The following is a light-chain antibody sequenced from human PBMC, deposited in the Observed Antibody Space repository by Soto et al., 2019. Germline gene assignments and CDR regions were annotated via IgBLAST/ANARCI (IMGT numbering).Light chain of an antibody. CDR2: DAS. V-gene: IGKV3-11*01. CDR1: QNINTY. CDR3: QRRDNWPPGAT. J-gene: IGKJ4*01. Sequence: EIVLTQSPATLSLSPGERATLSCRASQNINTYLAWYQQEPGQAPRRLIYDASKRATGIPARFSGSGSGTDFTLTISSLEPEDFAVYYCQRRDNWPPGATFGGGTKVEIK.